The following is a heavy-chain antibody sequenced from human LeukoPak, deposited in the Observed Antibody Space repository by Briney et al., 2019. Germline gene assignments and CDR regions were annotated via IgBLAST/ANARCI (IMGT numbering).Heavy chain of an antibody. Sequence: GGSLRLSCAASGLTFSSDAMSCGRQAPGKRLEWVSAISGSGGSTYYAGSLKGRFTISIDNSKNTLSLQMNSLRAEDTAVYYCAKDRQPIAAAGLFDYWGQGTLVTVSS. CDR1: GLTFSSDA. CDR2: ISGSGGST. J-gene: IGHJ4*02. CDR3: AKDRQPIAAAGLFDY. V-gene: IGHV3-23*01. D-gene: IGHD6-13*01.